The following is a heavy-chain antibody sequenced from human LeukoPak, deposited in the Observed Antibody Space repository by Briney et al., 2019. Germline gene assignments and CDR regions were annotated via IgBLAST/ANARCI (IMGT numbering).Heavy chain of an antibody. V-gene: IGHV3-7*03. D-gene: IGHD5-18*01. CDR2: IKQDGSKT. CDR1: GFTFSSYG. CDR3: AKAMGYSYGSNYVDY. J-gene: IGHJ4*02. Sequence: SGGSLRLSCAASGFTFSSYGMHWVRQAPGKGLERVANIKQDGSKTYYVDSVKGRFIISRDNVENSLSLQMNSLRAEDTAVYYCAKAMGYSYGSNYVDYWGQGTLVTVSS.